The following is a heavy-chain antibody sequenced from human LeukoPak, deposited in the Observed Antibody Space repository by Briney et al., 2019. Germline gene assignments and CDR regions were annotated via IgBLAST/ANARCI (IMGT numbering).Heavy chain of an antibody. D-gene: IGHD4-17*01. Sequence: GGSLRLSCAASGFTFSRYSMNWVSQAPGKGLEWVSSIAYSGTYTYYADSVKGRFTISRDNAKNSLYLQMNSLRAEDTAVYYCAREGSGDYAWFDLWGQGTLVTVSS. V-gene: IGHV3-21*01. J-gene: IGHJ5*02. CDR1: GFTFSRYS. CDR2: IAYSGTYT. CDR3: AREGSGDYAWFDL.